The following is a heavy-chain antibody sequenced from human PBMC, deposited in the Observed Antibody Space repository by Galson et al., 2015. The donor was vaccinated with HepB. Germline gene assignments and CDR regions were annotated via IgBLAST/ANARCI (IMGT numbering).Heavy chain of an antibody. J-gene: IGHJ2*01. D-gene: IGHD2-2*01. CDR1: GYSFTSYW. Sequence: QSGAEVKKPGESLKISCKGSGYSFTSYWIGWVRQMPGKGLEWMGIIYPGDSDTRYSPSFQGQVTISADKSISTAYLQWSSLKASDTAMYYCARGGGEATSYCSSTSCYVFYWYFDLWGRGTLVTVSS. CDR2: IYPGDSDT. CDR3: ARGGGEATSYCSSTSCYVFYWYFDL. V-gene: IGHV5-51*01.